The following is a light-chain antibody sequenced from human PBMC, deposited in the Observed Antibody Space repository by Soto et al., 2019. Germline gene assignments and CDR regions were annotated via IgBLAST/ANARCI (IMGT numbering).Light chain of an antibody. J-gene: IGLJ1*01. CDR3: SSYSDRDIKV. CDR1: SSDVGAYIY. V-gene: IGLV2-14*03. CDR2: EVN. Sequence: QLVLTQPASVSGSPGQSITISCGGTSSDVGAYIYVSWXQQYPGKAPRLIIYEVNNRPSGVAGRFACSKSDTTAYRTISGLQAEDEADYYCSSYSDRDIKVFGTGTKVTFL.